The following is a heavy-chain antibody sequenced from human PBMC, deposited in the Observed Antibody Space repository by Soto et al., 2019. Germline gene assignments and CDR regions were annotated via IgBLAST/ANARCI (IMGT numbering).Heavy chain of an antibody. J-gene: IGHJ4*02. D-gene: IGHD3-10*01. CDR3: ARLTLSITMVPGVIIPIDY. Sequence: GGSLRLSCAASGFTFSSYAMHWVRQAPGKGLEWVAVISYDGSNKYYADSVKGRFTISRDNSKNTLYLQMNSLRAEDTAMYYCARLTLSITMVPGVIIPIDYWGQGTLVTVSS. CDR1: GFTFSSYA. V-gene: IGHV3-30-3*01. CDR2: ISYDGSNK.